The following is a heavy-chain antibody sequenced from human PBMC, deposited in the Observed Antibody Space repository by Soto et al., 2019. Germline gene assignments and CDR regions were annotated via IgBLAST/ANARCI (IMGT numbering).Heavy chain of an antibody. CDR3: ARESGDLTSNFDY. V-gene: IGHV3-21*01. D-gene: IGHD3-10*01. J-gene: IGHJ4*02. CDR1: GFTFTRYS. Sequence: PGGSLRPSCAASGFTFTRYSMNWVRQAPGKGLEWVSSISSTTNYIYYADSMKGRFTVSRDNAKNSVYLEMNSLSAEDTAVYYCARESGDLTSNFDYWGQGTLVTV. CDR2: ISSTTNYI.